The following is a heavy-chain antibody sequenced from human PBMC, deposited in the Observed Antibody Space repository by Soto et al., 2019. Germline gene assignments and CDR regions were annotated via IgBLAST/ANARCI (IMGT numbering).Heavy chain of an antibody. Sequence: QAPGKGLEWVAVISYDGSNKYYADPVKGRFTISRDNSKNTLYLQMNSLRAEDTAVYYCAKDGVDYDFWSADAFDIWGQGTMVTVSS. J-gene: IGHJ3*02. D-gene: IGHD3-3*01. CDR3: AKDGVDYDFWSADAFDI. CDR2: ISYDGSNK. V-gene: IGHV3-30*18.